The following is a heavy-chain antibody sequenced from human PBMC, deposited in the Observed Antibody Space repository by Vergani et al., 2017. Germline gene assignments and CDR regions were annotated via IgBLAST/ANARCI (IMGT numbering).Heavy chain of an antibody. D-gene: IGHD5-18*01. V-gene: IGHV3-48*04. J-gene: IGHJ6*03. CDR1: GFTFSSYS. Sequence: EVQLVESGGGLVQPGGSLRLSCAASGFTFSSYSMNWVRQAPGKGLEWVSYISSSSSTIYYADSVKGRFTISRDNAKNSLYLQMNSLRAEDTAVYYCARDQIHGDYYYYMDVWGKGTTVTVSS. CDR2: ISSSSSTI. CDR3: ARDQIHGDYYYYMDV.